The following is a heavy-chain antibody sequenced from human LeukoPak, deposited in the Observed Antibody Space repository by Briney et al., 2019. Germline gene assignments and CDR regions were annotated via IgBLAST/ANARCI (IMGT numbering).Heavy chain of an antibody. CDR1: GFTFSSYS. CDR2: ISSSSSTM. Sequence: PGGSLRLSCAASGFTFSSYSMNWVRQAPGKGLEWVSYISSSSSTMYYADSVKGRFTISRDNAKNSLYLQMNSLRAEDTAVYYCARDRSSSWPTFDYWGQGTLVTVSS. D-gene: IGHD6-13*01. V-gene: IGHV3-48*04. CDR3: ARDRSSSWPTFDY. J-gene: IGHJ4*02.